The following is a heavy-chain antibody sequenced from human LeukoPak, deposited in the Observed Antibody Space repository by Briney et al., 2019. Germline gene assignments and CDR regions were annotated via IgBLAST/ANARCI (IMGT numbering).Heavy chain of an antibody. V-gene: IGHV3-NL1*01. D-gene: IGHD3-9*01. CDR3: ARDGTDVLTDRIRFDY. Sequence: GGSLRLSCAASGFAFSSYGMHWVRQAPGKGLEWVSVIYTDGSTYYADSVQGRFTISRGSSKNTLLLQMNSLRAEDTAVYYCARDGTDVLTDRIRFDYWGQGTLVTISS. CDR1: GFAFSSYG. J-gene: IGHJ4*02. CDR2: IYTDGST.